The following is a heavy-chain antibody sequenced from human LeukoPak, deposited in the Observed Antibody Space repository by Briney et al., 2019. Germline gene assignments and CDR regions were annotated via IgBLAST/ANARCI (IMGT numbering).Heavy chain of an antibody. Sequence: GGSLRLSCAASGFTFSNYGMHWVRQAPGKGLEWVAFRSYDGSSKNYADSVKGRFTISRDNAKNSLYLQMNSLRAEDTAVYYCARDYSGRYYNPSKFDYWGQGTPVTVSS. CDR1: GFTFSNYG. J-gene: IGHJ4*02. CDR2: RSYDGSSK. D-gene: IGHD3-10*01. CDR3: ARDYSGRYYNPSKFDY. V-gene: IGHV3-30*03.